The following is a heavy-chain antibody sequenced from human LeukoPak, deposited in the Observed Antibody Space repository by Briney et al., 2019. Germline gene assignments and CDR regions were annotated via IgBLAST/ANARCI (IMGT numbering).Heavy chain of an antibody. D-gene: IGHD6-19*01. J-gene: IGHJ4*02. CDR3: ARQSVTVAGPPFDY. CDR1: GYSFTTYW. Sequence: GESLKISCKGSGYSFTTYWIGWVRQMPGKGLEWMGIIYPGDSDTRYSPSFQGQVIISADKSISTAYVQLSSLKASDTAMYYCARQSVTVAGPPFDYWGQGTLVTVSS. CDR2: IYPGDSDT. V-gene: IGHV5-51*01.